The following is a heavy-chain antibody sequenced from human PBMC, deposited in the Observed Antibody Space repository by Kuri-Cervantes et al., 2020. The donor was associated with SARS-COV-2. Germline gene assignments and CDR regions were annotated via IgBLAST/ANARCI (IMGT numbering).Heavy chain of an antibody. Sequence: GESLKISCAASGFTVSSNYMSWVRQAPGKGLERVSVIYSGGSTYYADSVKGRFTISRDNSKNTLYLQMNSLRAEDTAVYYCARTNSGSFYFDYWGQGTLVTVSS. V-gene: IGHV3-53*01. J-gene: IGHJ4*02. CDR1: GFTVSSNY. D-gene: IGHD1-26*01. CDR3: ARTNSGSFYFDY. CDR2: IYSGGST.